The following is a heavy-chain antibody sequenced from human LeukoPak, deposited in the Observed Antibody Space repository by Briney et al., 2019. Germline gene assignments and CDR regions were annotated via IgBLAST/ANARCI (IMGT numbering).Heavy chain of an antibody. CDR2: ISYDGSNK. D-gene: IGHD6-19*01. J-gene: IGHJ4*02. V-gene: IGHV3-30*09. CDR1: GFTFTEYA. Sequence: GGSLRLSCTASGFTFTEYAMSWFRQAPGKGLEWVAVISYDGSNKYYADSVKGRFAISRDNAKNSLYLQMNSLRAEDTAVYYCAGGSGWTVEDWGQGTLVTVSS. CDR3: AGGSGWTVED.